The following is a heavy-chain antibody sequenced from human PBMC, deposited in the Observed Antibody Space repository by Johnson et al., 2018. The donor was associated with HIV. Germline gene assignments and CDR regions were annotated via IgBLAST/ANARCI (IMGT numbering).Heavy chain of an antibody. Sequence: VQLVESGGGVVQPGRSLRLSCAASGFTFSNYAMHWVRQAPGKGLEWVAILPYDGSNKYYADSVKGRFTISRDNSKNTLYLQMNSLRAEDTAVYYCARDFSVRAFDIWGQGTMVTVSS. J-gene: IGHJ3*02. CDR1: GFTFSNYA. D-gene: IGHD3-10*01. V-gene: IGHV3-30*14. CDR3: ARDFSVRAFDI. CDR2: LPYDGSNK.